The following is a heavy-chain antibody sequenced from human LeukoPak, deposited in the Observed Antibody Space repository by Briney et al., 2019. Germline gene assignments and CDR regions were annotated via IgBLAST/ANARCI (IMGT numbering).Heavy chain of an antibody. V-gene: IGHV3-23*01. D-gene: IGHD2-15*01. J-gene: IGHJ4*02. CDR1: GFTFSSYA. CDR2: ISGSGGYI. CDR3: AKGWYYFDY. Sequence: GGSLRLSCAASGFTFSSYAMSWVRQVPGKGLEWVSTISGSGGYIYYADSVKGRFTISRDNSKNTLYLQMNSLRAEDTAVYYCAKGWYYFDYWGQGTLVTVSS.